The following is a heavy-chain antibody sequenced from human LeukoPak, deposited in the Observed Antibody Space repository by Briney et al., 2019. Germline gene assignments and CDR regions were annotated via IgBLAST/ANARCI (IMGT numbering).Heavy chain of an antibody. CDR1: GYTFTSYG. J-gene: IGHJ5*02. D-gene: IGHD5-18*01. CDR3: ARTTVQLWLPNNWFDP. V-gene: IGHV1-18*01. Sequence: ASVKVSCKASGYTFTSYGISWVRQAPGQGLEWMGWISAYNGNTNYAQKLQGRVTMTTDTSTSTAYMELRSLRSDDTAVYCCARTTVQLWLPNNWFDPWGQGTLVTVSS. CDR2: ISAYNGNT.